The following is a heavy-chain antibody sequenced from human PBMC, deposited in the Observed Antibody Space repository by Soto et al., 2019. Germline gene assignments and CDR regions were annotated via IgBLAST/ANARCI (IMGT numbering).Heavy chain of an antibody. CDR3: AKLDRGTIFGVAPFDH. CDR1: GFTFSNYA. J-gene: IGHJ4*02. CDR2: ISGGGGST. V-gene: IGHV3-23*01. Sequence: GGSLRLSCAASGFTFSNYAMSWVRQAPGKGLEWVSGISGGGGSTYYADSVKGRFTISRDNSKNTLYLQMNRLRAEDTAVYYCAKLDRGTIFGVAPFDHWGQGTLVTVSS. D-gene: IGHD3-3*01.